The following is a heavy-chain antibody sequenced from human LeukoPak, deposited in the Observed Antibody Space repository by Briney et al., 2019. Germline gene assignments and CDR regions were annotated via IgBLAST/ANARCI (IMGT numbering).Heavy chain of an antibody. J-gene: IGHJ4*02. CDR2: ISGSGGST. V-gene: IGHV3-23*01. Sequence: GGPLRLSCAASGFTFSSYAMSWVRQAPGKGLEWVSAISGSGGSTYYADSVKGRFTIPRDNSKNTLYLQMNSLRAEDTAVYYCAKGSGSSGRGIDYWGQGTLVTVSS. CDR3: AKGSGSSGRGIDY. CDR1: GFTFSSYA. D-gene: IGHD1-26*01.